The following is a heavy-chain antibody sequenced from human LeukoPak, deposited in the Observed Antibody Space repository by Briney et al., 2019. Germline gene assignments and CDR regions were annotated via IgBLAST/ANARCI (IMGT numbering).Heavy chain of an antibody. CDR2: ISAYNGNT. D-gene: IGHD2-2*01. J-gene: IGHJ3*02. V-gene: IGHV1-18*01. CDR1: GYTFTSYG. Sequence: ASVKVSCKASGYTFTSYGISWVRQAPGQGLEWMGWISAYNGNTNYAQKLQGRVTMTTDTSTSTAYMELRSLRSDDTAVYYCARGARLPKRYCSSTSCYWALDAFEIWGQGTMVTVSS. CDR3: ARGARLPKRYCSSTSCYWALDAFEI.